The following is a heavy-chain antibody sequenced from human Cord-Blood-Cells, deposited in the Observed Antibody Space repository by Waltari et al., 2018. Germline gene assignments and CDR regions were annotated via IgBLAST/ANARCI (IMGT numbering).Heavy chain of an antibody. V-gene: IGHV4-38-2*02. D-gene: IGHD6-13*01. CDR2: IYHSGST. CDR3: ARGVGIAAAGKVDY. J-gene: IGHJ4*02. CDR1: GYSISRGYY. Sequence: QVQLQESGPGLVKPSETLSLTCTVSGYSISRGYYWGWIRQPPGKGLEWIGSIYHSGSTYYNPSLKSRVTISVDTSKNQFSLKLSSVTAADTAVYYCARGVGIAAAGKVDYWGQGTLVTVSS.